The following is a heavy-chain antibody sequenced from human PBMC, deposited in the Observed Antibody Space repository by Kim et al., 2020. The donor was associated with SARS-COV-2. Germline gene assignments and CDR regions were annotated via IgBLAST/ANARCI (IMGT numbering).Heavy chain of an antibody. J-gene: IGHJ6*02. D-gene: IGHD3-10*01. V-gene: IGHV4-59*13. CDR1: GGSISSYY. CDR2: IYYSGST. Sequence: SETLSLTCTVSGGSISSYYWSWIRQPPGKGLEWIGYIYYSGSTNYNPSLKSRVTISVDTSKNQFSLKLSSVTAADTAVYYCARVGYYYGSGSYYNVGGYYYGMDVWGQGTTVTVSS. CDR3: ARVGYYYGSGSYYNVGGYYYGMDV.